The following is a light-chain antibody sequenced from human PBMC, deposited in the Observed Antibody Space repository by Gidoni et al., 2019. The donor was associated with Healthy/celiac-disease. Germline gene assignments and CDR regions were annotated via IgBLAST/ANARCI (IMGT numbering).Light chain of an antibody. V-gene: IGLV1-47*01. CDR3: AAWDDSLSGLYV. J-gene: IGLJ1*01. CDR2: RNN. Sequence: QSVLPPPPSASGTPWPWVTISCYGSSSNIGSNYVYWYQQLPGTAPKLLIYRNNQRPSGVPDRFSGSKSGTSASLAISGLRSEDEADYYCAAWDDSLSGLYVFGTGTKVTVL. CDR1: SSNIGSNY.